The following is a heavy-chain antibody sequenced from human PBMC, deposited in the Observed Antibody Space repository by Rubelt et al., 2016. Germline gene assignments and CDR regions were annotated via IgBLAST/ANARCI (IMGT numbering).Heavy chain of an antibody. J-gene: IGHJ4*02. Sequence: VQLVESGGGVVRPGGSLRLSCAASGFSFSNYWMLWFRQDPGKGLVWVSRIDNDGSLATYAASVAGRFTISRDNAKSILYLQMDSLRAEDTAVYYCARDADGAGTTSDYWGQGTLVSVSS. CDR1: GFSFSNYW. CDR3: ARDADGAGTTSDY. V-gene: IGHV3-74*01. D-gene: IGHD1-7*01. CDR2: IDNDGSLA.